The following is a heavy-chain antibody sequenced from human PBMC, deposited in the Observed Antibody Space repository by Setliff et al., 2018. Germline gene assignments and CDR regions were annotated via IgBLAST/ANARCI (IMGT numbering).Heavy chain of an antibody. V-gene: IGHV4-31*02. D-gene: IGHD6-19*01. J-gene: IGHJ6*03. Sequence: SETLSLTCTVSGGSISSGSYYWSWIRQHPGKGLEWIGYIYYSWSTSYYNPSLKSRVTISVDKSTNQFSLKLNSVTAADTAVYYCARATSGWYSAYYYYMDVWGKGTTVTVSS. CDR3: ARATSGWYSAYYYYMDV. CDR2: IYYSWSTS. CDR1: GGSISSGSYY.